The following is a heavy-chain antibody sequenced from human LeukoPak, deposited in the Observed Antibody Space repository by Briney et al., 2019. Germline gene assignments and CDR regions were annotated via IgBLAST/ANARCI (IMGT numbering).Heavy chain of an antibody. CDR2: MNPNSGNT. V-gene: IGHV1-8*03. Sequence: ASVKVSCKASGYTFTGYYMHWVRQAPGQGLEWMGWMNPNSGNTGYAQKFQGRVTITRNTSISTAYMELSSLRSEDTAVYYCARDFGYGSGPWGQGTLVTVSS. CDR3: ARDFGYGSGP. J-gene: IGHJ5*02. D-gene: IGHD3-10*01. CDR1: GYTFTGYY.